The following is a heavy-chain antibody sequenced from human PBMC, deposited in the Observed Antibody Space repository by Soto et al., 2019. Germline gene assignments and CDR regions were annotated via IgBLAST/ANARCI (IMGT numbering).Heavy chain of an antibody. Sequence: PSETLSLTCTVSGGSITLYYWNWIRRSPGKGLEWIGYMYSSGSTNYRSSLKSRVTISGDTSKNQFSLGLRSVTAADTAVYFCARSTGYGDSYFDYWGQGALVTVS. CDR2: MYSSGST. CDR1: GGSITLYY. CDR3: ARSTGYGDSYFDY. V-gene: IGHV4-59*01. D-gene: IGHD4-17*01. J-gene: IGHJ4*02.